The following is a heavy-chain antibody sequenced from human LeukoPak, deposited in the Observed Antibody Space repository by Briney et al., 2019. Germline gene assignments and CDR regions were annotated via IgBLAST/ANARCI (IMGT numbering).Heavy chain of an antibody. CDR1: GGSISSYY. CDR3: ARDLRVGGSSGWYAFDV. D-gene: IGHD6-19*01. J-gene: IGHJ3*01. V-gene: IGHV4-59*01. CDR2: IYYRGST. Sequence: PSETLSLTCTVSGGSISSYYWSWIRQPPGKGLEWIGYIYYRGSTNYNPSLKSRVTISIDTSKNQFSQKLSSVTAADTAVYYCARDLRVGGSSGWYAFDVWGQGTMVTVSS.